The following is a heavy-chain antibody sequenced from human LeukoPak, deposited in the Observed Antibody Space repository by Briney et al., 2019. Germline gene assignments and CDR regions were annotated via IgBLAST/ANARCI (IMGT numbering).Heavy chain of an antibody. V-gene: IGHV4-4*07. Sequence: QSSETLSLTCTVSGGSISSYYWSWIRQPAGKGLEWIGRIYTSGSTNYNPSLKSRVTMSVDTSKNQFPLKLSSVTAADTAVYYCARDVAADSSSWYVSDYWGQGTLVTVSS. CDR3: ARDVAADSSSWYVSDY. D-gene: IGHD6-13*01. J-gene: IGHJ4*02. CDR1: GGSISSYY. CDR2: IYTSGST.